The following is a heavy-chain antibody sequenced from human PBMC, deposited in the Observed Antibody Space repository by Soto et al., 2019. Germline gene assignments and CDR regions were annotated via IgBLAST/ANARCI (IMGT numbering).Heavy chain of an antibody. CDR3: ARDQSGYDFWSGYSGG. CDR1: GFTFSSYA. Sequence: QVQLVESGGGVVQPGRSLRLSCAASGFTFSSYAMHWVRQAPGKGLEWVAVISYDGSNKYYADSMKGRFTISRDNSKNTLYLQMNSLRAEDTAVYYCARDQSGYDFWSGYSGGWGQGTLVTVSS. CDR2: ISYDGSNK. V-gene: IGHV3-30-3*01. J-gene: IGHJ4*02. D-gene: IGHD3-3*01.